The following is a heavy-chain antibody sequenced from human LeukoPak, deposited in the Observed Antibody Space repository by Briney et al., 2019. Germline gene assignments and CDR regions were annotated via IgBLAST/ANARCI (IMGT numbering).Heavy chain of an antibody. CDR2: IYPGDSDT. CDR3: ARRVSSGSFDY. V-gene: IGHV5-51*01. CDR1: GYSFATKW. J-gene: IGHJ4*02. D-gene: IGHD3-22*01. Sequence: GESLKISCKGSGYSFATKWIGWVRQMPGKGLEWMGIIYPGDSDTRYSPSFQGQVTISADKSTSTVYLQWSSLKASDTAMYYCARRVSSGSFDYWGQGTLVTVSS.